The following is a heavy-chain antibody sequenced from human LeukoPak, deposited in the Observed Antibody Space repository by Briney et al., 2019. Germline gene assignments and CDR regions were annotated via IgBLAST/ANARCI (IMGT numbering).Heavy chain of an antibody. Sequence: PGGSLRLSCAASGLSFSSYSMNWVRQAPGKGLEWVSSISSAGGYIHYADSVKGRFTISRGNAKNSLYLQMNSLRVEDTAIYYCARDEGSDYYYYYMDVWGKGTTVTVSS. D-gene: IGHD6-19*01. J-gene: IGHJ6*03. CDR2: ISSAGGYI. V-gene: IGHV3-21*01. CDR3: ARDEGSDYYYYYMDV. CDR1: GLSFSSYS.